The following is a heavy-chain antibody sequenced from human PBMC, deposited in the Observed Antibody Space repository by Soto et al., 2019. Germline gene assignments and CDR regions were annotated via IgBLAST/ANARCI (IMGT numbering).Heavy chain of an antibody. CDR3: ARDNPGIAAAGTGGY. Sequence: SVKVSCKASGGTFSSYAISWVRQAPGQGLEWMGGIIPIFGTANYAQKFQGRVTITADESTSTAYMELSSLRSEDTAVYYCARDNPGIAAAGTGGYWGQGTLVTVS. D-gene: IGHD6-13*01. CDR2: IIPIFGTA. J-gene: IGHJ4*02. CDR1: GGTFSSYA. V-gene: IGHV1-69*13.